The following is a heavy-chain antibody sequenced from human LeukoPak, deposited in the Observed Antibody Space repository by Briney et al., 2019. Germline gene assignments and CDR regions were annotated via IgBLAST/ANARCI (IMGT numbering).Heavy chain of an antibody. J-gene: IGHJ5*02. V-gene: IGHV3-23*01. CDR3: AATRYYDFWSGIDNWFDP. Sequence: PGGSLRLSCAASGFTFSSYAMSWVRQAPGKGLEWVSAISGSGGSTYYADSVKGRFTISRDNSKNTLYLQMNSLRAEDTAVYYCAATRYYDFWSGIDNWFDPWGQGTLVTVS. D-gene: IGHD3-3*01. CDR2: ISGSGGST. CDR1: GFTFSSYA.